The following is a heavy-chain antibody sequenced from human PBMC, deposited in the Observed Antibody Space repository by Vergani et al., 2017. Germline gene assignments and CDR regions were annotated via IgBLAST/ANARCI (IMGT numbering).Heavy chain of an antibody. D-gene: IGHD3-9*01. J-gene: IGHJ4*02. Sequence: QLHLQESGPGLVKPLETLSLTCTVPGGSITSSSYYWGWIRQPPGKGLEWIGNIYHSGGAYYNPSLKGRVTISVDTSKNQFSLEVTSVTAADTAIYCCARTESFILRYFHWALWVQGTLVTVSS. V-gene: IGHV4-39*01. CDR2: IYHSGGA. CDR1: GGSITSSSYY. CDR3: ARTESFILRYFHWAL.